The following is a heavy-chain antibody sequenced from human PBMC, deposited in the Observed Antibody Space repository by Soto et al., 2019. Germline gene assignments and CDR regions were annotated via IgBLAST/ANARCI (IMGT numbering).Heavy chain of an antibody. CDR2: ISYDGSNK. Sequence: PRGSLRLSCAASGFTLSSYGMQWVRQAPGKGLEWVAVISYDGSNKYYADSVKGRFTISRDNSKNTLYLQMNSLRAEDTAVYYCAKGPYSSSPHFDYWDQGTLVTAPQ. CDR3: AKGPYSSSPHFDY. J-gene: IGHJ4*02. CDR1: GFTLSSYG. V-gene: IGHV3-30*18. D-gene: IGHD6-6*01.